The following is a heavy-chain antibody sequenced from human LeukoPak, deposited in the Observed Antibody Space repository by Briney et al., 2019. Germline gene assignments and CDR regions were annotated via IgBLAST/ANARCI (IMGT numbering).Heavy chain of an antibody. Sequence: GGSLRLSCAASGFTFDDYAMHWVRQAPGKGLEWVSGISWNSGSIGYADSVKGRFTISRDNAKNSLYLQMNSLRAEDTALYYCAKDMHRWELPGLNFDYWGQGTLVTVSS. V-gene: IGHV3-9*01. CDR1: GFTFDDYA. J-gene: IGHJ4*02. D-gene: IGHD1-26*01. CDR2: ISWNSGSI. CDR3: AKDMHRWELPGLNFDY.